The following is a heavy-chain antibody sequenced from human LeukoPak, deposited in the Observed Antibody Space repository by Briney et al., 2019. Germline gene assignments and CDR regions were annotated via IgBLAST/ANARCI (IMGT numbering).Heavy chain of an antibody. J-gene: IGHJ3*02. CDR3: AAGKDVVGSPVGAFDI. Sequence: SETLSLTCTVSGGSFGGSQYWGWFRQAPGKGLEWIGSTYTNGRTFYNPSLASRLTTSVDTSTNRISLRLTSATVADTAVFYCAAGKDVVGSPVGAFDIWGQGTMVTVSS. D-gene: IGHD2-15*01. CDR2: TYTNGRT. CDR1: GGSFGGSQY. V-gene: IGHV4-39*07.